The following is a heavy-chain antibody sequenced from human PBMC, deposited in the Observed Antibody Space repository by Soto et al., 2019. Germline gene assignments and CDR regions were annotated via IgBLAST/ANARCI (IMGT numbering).Heavy chain of an antibody. V-gene: IGHV3-21*01. J-gene: IGHJ2*01. CDR1: GFTFSSYS. D-gene: IGHD2-8*01. CDR3: ARALIMVMTTRTPSDL. CDR2: ISSSSSYI. Sequence: EVQLGESGGGLVKPGGSLRLSCAASGFTFSSYSMNWVRQAPGKGLEWVSSISSSSSYIYYADSVKGRFTISRDNAKNSLYLQMNRLRAEHTAVYYCARALIMVMTTRTPSDLWDRRTLVTVSS.